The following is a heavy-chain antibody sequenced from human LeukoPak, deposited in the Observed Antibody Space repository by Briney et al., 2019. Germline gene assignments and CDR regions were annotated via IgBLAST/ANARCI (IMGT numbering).Heavy chain of an antibody. J-gene: IGHJ4*02. D-gene: IGHD2-2*01. V-gene: IGHV3-30*18. CDR1: GFTFSSYG. Sequence: GRSLRLSCAASGFTFSSYGMHWVRHAPGKGLEWVAVISYDGSNKYYADSVRGRFTISRDNSKNTLYLQMNSLRAEDTAVYYCAKSLEEYQLLPLDYWGQGTLVTVSS. CDR3: AKSLEEYQLLPLDY. CDR2: ISYDGSNK.